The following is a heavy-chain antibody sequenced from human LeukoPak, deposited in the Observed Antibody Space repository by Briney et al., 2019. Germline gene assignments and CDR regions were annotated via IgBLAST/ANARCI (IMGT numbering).Heavy chain of an antibody. D-gene: IGHD3-10*01. CDR1: GYSFGDSW. J-gene: IGHJ4*02. V-gene: IGHV5-51*01. CDR2: IYPGDSDT. CDR3: ARQYGRPFDY. Sequence: GESLKISCKGSGYSFGDSWIGWVRQMPGKGLEWMGIIYPGDSDTRYSPSFQGQVTISADKSISTTYLQWSSLKATDTATYYCARQYGRPFDYWGQGTLVTVSS.